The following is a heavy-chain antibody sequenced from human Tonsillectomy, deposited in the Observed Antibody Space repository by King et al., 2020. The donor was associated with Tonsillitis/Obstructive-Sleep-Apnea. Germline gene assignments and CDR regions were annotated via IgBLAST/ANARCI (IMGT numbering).Heavy chain of an antibody. CDR3: ARILISQYSGSYDPSDGCDV. Sequence: VTLKESGPALVKPTQTLTLTCTFSGFSLSTSGMCVTWIRQPPGKALEWLARIDWDDDKYYSTSLKTRLSISKDTSKNQVVLTMTKMDPVDTATYYCARILISQYSGSYDPSDGCDVWGQGTMVPVST. CDR2: IDWDDDK. CDR1: GFSLSTSGMC. V-gene: IGHV2-70*11. D-gene: IGHD1-26*01. J-gene: IGHJ3*01.